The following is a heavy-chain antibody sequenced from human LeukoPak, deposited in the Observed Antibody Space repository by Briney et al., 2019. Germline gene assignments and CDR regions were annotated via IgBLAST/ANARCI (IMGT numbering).Heavy chain of an antibody. CDR2: INAGNGNT. D-gene: IGHD6-13*01. CDR3: AREYSSSWYFWLDP. CDR1: GYTFTSYA. Sequence: ASVKVSCKASGYTFTSYAMHWVRQAPGQRLEWMGWINAGNGNTKYSQKFQGRVTITRDTSASTAYMELSSLRSEDTAVYYCAREYSSSWYFWLDPWGQGTLVTVSS. V-gene: IGHV1-3*01. J-gene: IGHJ5*02.